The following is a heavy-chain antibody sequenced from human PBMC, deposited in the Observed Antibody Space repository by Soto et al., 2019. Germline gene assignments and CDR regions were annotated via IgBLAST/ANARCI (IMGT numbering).Heavy chain of an antibody. V-gene: IGHV4-31*03. Sequence: QVQLQESGPGLVKPSQTLSLTCTVSGGSISSGGYYWSWIRQHPGKGLEWIGYIYYSGSTYYNPSLKGRVTTSVETSKNQFSLKLCSVTAADTAVYYCAREWRDYYFDYWGQGTLVTVSS. CDR3: AREWRDYYFDY. J-gene: IGHJ4*02. CDR2: IYYSGST. CDR1: GGSISSGGYY.